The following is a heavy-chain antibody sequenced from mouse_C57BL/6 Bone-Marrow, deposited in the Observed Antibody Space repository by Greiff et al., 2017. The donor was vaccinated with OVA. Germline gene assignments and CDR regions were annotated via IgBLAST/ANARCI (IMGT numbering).Heavy chain of an antibody. D-gene: IGHD4-1*01. CDR3: ARRANWAYWYFDV. Sequence: QVQLQQSGAELVRPGTSVKMSCKASGYTFTNYWIGWAKQRPGHGLEWIGDIYPGGGYTNYNEKFKGKATLTADKSSSTAYMQFSSLTSEDSAIYYCARRANWAYWYFDVWGTGTTVTVSS. V-gene: IGHV1-63*01. CDR2: IYPGGGYT. J-gene: IGHJ1*03. CDR1: GYTFTNYW.